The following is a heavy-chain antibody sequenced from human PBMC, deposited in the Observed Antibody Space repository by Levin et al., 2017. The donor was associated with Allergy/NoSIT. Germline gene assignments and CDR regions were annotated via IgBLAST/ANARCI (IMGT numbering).Heavy chain of an antibody. Sequence: LGESLKISCQGSGYSFTSYWIGWVRQMPGKGLEWMGIIYPGDSDTRYSPSFQGQVTISADKSISTAYLQWSSLKGSDTAMYYCASSPDFDWFDYWGQGTLVTVSS. V-gene: IGHV5-51*01. CDR1: GYSFTSYW. D-gene: IGHD3-3*01. CDR3: ASSPDFDWFDY. CDR2: IYPGDSDT. J-gene: IGHJ5*01.